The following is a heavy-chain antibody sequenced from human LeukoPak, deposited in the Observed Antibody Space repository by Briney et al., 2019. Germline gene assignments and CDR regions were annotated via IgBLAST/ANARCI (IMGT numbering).Heavy chain of an antibody. Sequence: SQTLSLTCTVSGGSISSSSYYWGWIRQPPGKGLEWIGSIYYSGSTYYNPSLKSRVTISVDTSKNQFSLKLSSVTAADTAVYYCARHSPVGIYYFDYWGQGTLVTVSS. CDR3: ARHSPVGIYYFDY. CDR1: GGSISSSSYY. J-gene: IGHJ4*02. D-gene: IGHD1-26*01. CDR2: IYYSGST. V-gene: IGHV4-39*01.